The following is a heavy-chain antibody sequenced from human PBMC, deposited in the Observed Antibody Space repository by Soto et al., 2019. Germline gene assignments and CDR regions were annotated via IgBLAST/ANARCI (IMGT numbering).Heavy chain of an antibody. D-gene: IGHD3-10*02. J-gene: IGHJ4*02. CDR3: AIEVWLLCPGDYCDY. CDR1: GYTFTSYG. Sequence: AASVKVSCKASGYTFTSYGISWVRQAPGQGLEWMGWISAYNGNTNYAQKLQGRVTMTTDTSTSTAYMELRSLRSDDTAVYYCAIEVWLLCPGDYCDYWGQGTLVTVSS. V-gene: IGHV1-18*04. CDR2: ISAYNGNT.